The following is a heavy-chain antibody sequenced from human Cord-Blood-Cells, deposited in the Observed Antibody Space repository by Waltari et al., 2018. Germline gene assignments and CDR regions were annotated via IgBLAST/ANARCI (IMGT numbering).Heavy chain of an antibody. CDR1: GFTFSSYA. Sequence: QVQLVESGGGVVQPGRSLRLSCAASGFTFSSYAMHWVRQAPGKGLEWVAVISYDGSNKDYADSVKGRFTISRDNSKNTLYLQMNSLRAEDTAVYYCARRGRLGHSGYEYYFDYWGQGTLVTVSS. CDR2: ISYDGSNK. CDR3: ARRGRLGHSGYEYYFDY. V-gene: IGHV3-30*04. D-gene: IGHD5-12*01. J-gene: IGHJ4*02.